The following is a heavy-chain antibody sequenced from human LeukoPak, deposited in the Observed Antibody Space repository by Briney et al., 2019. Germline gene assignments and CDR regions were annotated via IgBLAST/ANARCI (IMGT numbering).Heavy chain of an antibody. CDR1: GYTFTGYY. Sequence: ASVKVSCKASGYTFTGYYMHWVRQAPGQGLEWMGWINPNSGGTNYAQKFQGRVTMTTDTSTSTAYMELRSLRSDDTAVYYCARSPKGYCSGGSCYQGAFDIWGQGTMVTVSS. CDR2: INPNSGGT. D-gene: IGHD2-15*01. J-gene: IGHJ3*02. CDR3: ARSPKGYCSGGSCYQGAFDI. V-gene: IGHV1-2*02.